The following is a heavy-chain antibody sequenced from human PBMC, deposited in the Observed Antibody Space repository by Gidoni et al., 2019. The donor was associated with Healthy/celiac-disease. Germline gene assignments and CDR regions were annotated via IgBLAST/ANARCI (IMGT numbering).Heavy chain of an antibody. V-gene: IGHV5-51*01. CDR3: ASHSGGSSLVPHYYGMDV. Sequence: EVQLVQSGEEVKKPGESLKISCKGSGYSFTSYWIGWVRQMPGKGLEWMGIIYPGDSDTRYSPSFQGQVTISADKSISTAYLQWSSLKASDTAMYYCASHSGGSSLVPHYYGMDVWGQGTTVTVSS. D-gene: IGHD2-15*01. J-gene: IGHJ6*02. CDR2: IYPGDSDT. CDR1: GYSFTSYW.